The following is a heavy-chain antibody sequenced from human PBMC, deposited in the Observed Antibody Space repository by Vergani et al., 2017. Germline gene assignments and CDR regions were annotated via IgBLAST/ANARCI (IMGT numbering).Heavy chain of an antibody. CDR3: AGDSPLSTSCYEGRGYYYYYVDV. CDR1: GGTFSSYA. J-gene: IGHJ6*03. D-gene: IGHD2-2*01. CDR2: IIPIFGTA. Sequence: QVQLVQSGAEVKKPGSSVKVSCKASGGTFSSYAISWVRQAPGQGLEWMGGIIPIFGTANYAQKFQGRVTITADESTSTAYMELSSLRAEDTAVYYCAGDSPLSTSCYEGRGYYYYYVDVWGKGTTVTVSS. V-gene: IGHV1-69*01.